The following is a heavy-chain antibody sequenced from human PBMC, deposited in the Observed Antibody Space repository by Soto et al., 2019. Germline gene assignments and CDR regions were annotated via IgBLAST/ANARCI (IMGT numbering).Heavy chain of an antibody. D-gene: IGHD4-17*01. CDR3: ARGSTTEKVDS. CDR2: IYYSGTT. J-gene: IGHJ4*02. Sequence: SETLSLTCTVSGGSISSYYLSWIRQPPGKGLEWIGYIYYSGTTNYNPSLKSRVTISEDTSTNQFSLRLISVTAADTAVYYCARGSTTEKVDSWGQGTLVTVSS. CDR1: GGSISSYY. V-gene: IGHV4-59*08.